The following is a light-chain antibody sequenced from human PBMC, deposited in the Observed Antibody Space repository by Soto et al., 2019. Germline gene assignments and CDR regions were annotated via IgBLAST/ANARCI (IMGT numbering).Light chain of an antibody. J-gene: IGKJ1*01. CDR1: QSVTSN. Sequence: EIVMTQSPATLSVSPGDIATLSCRASQSVTSNLAWYQQKPGQAPRLIIYGASTRATGIPARFSGSWSGTECTLTISSLQPDDVATYYCQQYNSYSWTFGQGTKVDIK. CDR2: GAS. V-gene: IGKV3-15*01. CDR3: QQYNSYSWT.